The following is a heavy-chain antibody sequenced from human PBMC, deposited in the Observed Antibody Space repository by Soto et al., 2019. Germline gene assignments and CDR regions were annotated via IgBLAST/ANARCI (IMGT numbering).Heavy chain of an antibody. D-gene: IGHD2-21*01. Sequence: EVQLLESGGGLVQPGGSLRLSCAASGFTFSSYAMTWVRQAPGKGLEWVSAIGGSGGSTYYAGSVKGRFTISRDNSKNTLYLQMNSLRVEDTAVYYCAKAIPGQMGATFDYWGQGTLVTVSS. CDR3: AKAIPGQMGATFDY. CDR2: IGGSGGST. CDR1: GFTFSSYA. J-gene: IGHJ4*02. V-gene: IGHV3-23*01.